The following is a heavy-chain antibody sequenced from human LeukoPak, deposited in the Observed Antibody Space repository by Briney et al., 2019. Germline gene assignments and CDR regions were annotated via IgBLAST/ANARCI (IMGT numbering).Heavy chain of an antibody. CDR3: AREKEGYCSRTSCYLDYYYYYMDV. J-gene: IGHJ6*03. D-gene: IGHD2-2*01. CDR1: GFTISSYG. CDR2: IKQDGSEK. Sequence: GGSLRLSCAASGFTISSYGMHWVRQAPGKGLEWVANIKQDGSEKYYVDSVKGRFTISRDNAKNSLYLQMNSLRAEDTAVYYCAREKEGYCSRTSCYLDYYYYYMDVWGKGTTVTISS. V-gene: IGHV3-7*01.